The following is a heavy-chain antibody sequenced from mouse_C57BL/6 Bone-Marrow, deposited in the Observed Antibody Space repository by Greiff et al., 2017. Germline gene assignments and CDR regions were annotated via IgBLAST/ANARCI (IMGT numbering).Heavy chain of an antibody. J-gene: IGHJ3*01. CDR2: LYPGSGNT. CDR1: GYSFTSYY. CDR3: ARDWILLFAY. V-gene: IGHV1-66*01. D-gene: IGHD1-1*01. Sequence: QVQLQQSGPELVKPGASVKISCKASGYSFTSYYIHWVKQRPGQGLEWIGWLYPGSGNTKYNEKFKGKATLTADTSSSTAYMQLSSLTSEDSAVYYCARDWILLFAYWGQGTLVTVSA.